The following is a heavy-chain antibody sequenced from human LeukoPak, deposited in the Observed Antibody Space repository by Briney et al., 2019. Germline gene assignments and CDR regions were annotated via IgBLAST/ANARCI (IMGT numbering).Heavy chain of an antibody. V-gene: IGHV1-2*02. D-gene: IGHD5-24*01. CDR3: ARDRYGDGFAHLDY. Sequence: ASVKVSCKASGNTFTIYAIHWVRQAPGQGLEWMGWITPTDGTNYPQKFQGRVAITWDTSITTAYMDLSRLTSDDTAVYYCARDRYGDGFAHLDYWGQGALVTVSS. J-gene: IGHJ4*02. CDR1: GNTFTIYA. CDR2: ITPTDGT.